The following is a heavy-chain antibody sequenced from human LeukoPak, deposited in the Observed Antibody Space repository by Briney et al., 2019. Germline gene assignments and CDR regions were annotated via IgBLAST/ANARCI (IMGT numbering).Heavy chain of an antibody. CDR3: AKDTGRNWGWGNGDY. D-gene: IGHD7-27*01. V-gene: IGHV3-23*01. J-gene: IGHJ4*02. Sequence: GGSLRLSCAASGFTVSSNYMSWVRQAPGKGLEWVSAISGSGGSTYYADSVKGRFTISRDNSKNTLYLQMNSLRAEDTAVYYCAKDTGRNWGWGNGDYWGQGTLVTVSS. CDR2: ISGSGGST. CDR1: GFTVSSNY.